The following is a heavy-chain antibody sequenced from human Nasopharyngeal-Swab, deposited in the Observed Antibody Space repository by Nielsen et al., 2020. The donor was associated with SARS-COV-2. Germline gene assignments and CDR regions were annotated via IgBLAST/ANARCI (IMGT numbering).Heavy chain of an antibody. CDR3: ASTGPGVVVAATPFDY. J-gene: IGHJ4*02. V-gene: IGHV1-69*01. D-gene: IGHD2-15*01. Sequence: WVRQAPGQGLEWMGGIIPIFGTANYAQKFQGRVTITADESTSTAYMELSSLRSEDTAVYYCASTGPGVVVAATPFDYWGQGTLVTVSS. CDR2: IIPIFGTA.